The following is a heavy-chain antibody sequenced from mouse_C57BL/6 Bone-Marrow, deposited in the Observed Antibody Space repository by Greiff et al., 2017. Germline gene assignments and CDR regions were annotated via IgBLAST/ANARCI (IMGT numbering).Heavy chain of an antibody. CDR3: AREEALIKGLYWYFDV. V-gene: IGHV1-55*01. CDR1: GYTFTSYW. Sequence: QVQLQQPGAELVKPGASVKMSCKASGYTFTSYWITWVKQRPGQGLEWIGDIYPGSGSTNYNDKFKSKATLTVDTSSSTAYMQLSSLTSEDSAVYYCAREEALIKGLYWYFDVWGTGTTVTVSS. J-gene: IGHJ1*03. CDR2: IYPGSGST. D-gene: IGHD3-3*01.